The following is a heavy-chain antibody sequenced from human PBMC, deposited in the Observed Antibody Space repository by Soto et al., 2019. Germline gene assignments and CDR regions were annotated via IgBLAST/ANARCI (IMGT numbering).Heavy chain of an antibody. J-gene: IGHJ6*02. CDR3: GCRVEDISYDYYGMDV. CDR1: GGSVRSNNW. V-gene: IGHV4-4*02. CDR2: IHHREST. D-gene: IGHD2-15*01. Sequence: ETLSLTCAVSGGSVRSNNWWFWVRQPPGKGLEWIGEIHHRESTNLNPSHKSRVTISVDRSKNEFSLKVKSVTAADTAVYYCGCRVEDISYDYYGMDVWGQGTTVTVSS.